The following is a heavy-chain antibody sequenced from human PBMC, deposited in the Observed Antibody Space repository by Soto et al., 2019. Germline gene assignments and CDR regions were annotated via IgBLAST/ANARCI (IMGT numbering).Heavy chain of an antibody. CDR2: INYRGTT. D-gene: IGHD6-13*01. V-gene: IGHV4-31*03. CDR3: ARDSPGAAPY. CDR1: GGPVINGDSY. Sequence: QVQLQESGPGLVKPSQTLSLICTVSGGPVINGDSYLNWIRQHPEKGLEWMGYINYRGTTNYNAALKSRILISVGTSKYEFSLRLTSGTAADTAVYFGARDSPGAAPYWCQGILVTVSS. J-gene: IGHJ4*02.